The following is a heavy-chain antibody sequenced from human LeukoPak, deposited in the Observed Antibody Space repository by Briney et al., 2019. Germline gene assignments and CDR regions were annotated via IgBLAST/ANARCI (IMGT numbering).Heavy chain of an antibody. CDR1: GFTFGDYA. CDR2: IRSKAYGGTT. Sequence: PGGSLRLSCTASGFTFGDYAMSWVRQAPGKGLEWVGFIRSKAYGGTTEYAASVKGRFTISRDDSKSIAYLQMNSLKTEDTAVYYCTRDSGLGEFINYYYYYMDVWGKGTTVTISS. J-gene: IGHJ6*03. V-gene: IGHV3-49*04. D-gene: IGHD3-10*01. CDR3: TRDSGLGEFINYYYYYMDV.